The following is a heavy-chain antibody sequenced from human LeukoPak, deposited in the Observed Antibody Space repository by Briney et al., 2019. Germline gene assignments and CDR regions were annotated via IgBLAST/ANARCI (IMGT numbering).Heavy chain of an antibody. V-gene: IGHV3-7*03. CDR3: AREYMDV. J-gene: IGHJ6*03. CDR1: EFTFSSYA. CDR2: IKQDGSEK. Sequence: GGSLRLSCAASEFTFSSYAMSWVRQAPGKGLEWVANIKQDGSEKYYVDSVKGRFTISRDNAKNSLYLQMNSLRAGDTAVYYCAREYMDVWGKGTTVTISS.